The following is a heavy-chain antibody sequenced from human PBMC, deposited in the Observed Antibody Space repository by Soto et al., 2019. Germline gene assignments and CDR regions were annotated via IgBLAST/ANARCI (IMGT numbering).Heavy chain of an antibody. V-gene: IGHV3-7*01. CDR1: GFTFSSYW. J-gene: IGHJ4*02. D-gene: IGHD4-17*01. Sequence: EVQLVESGGGLVQPGGSLRLSCAASGFTFSSYWMSWVRQAPGKGLEWVANIKQDGSEKYYVDSVKGRFTISRDNAKNSLYLQMNSLRAEDTAVYYCARDHLSYGDYLDLFDCWGQGTLVTVSS. CDR2: IKQDGSEK. CDR3: ARDHLSYGDYLDLFDC.